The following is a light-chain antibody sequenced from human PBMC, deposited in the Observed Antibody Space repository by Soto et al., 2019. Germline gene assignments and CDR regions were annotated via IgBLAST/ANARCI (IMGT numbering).Light chain of an antibody. V-gene: IGKV3-20*01. Sequence: VLTQSPGTLSLSPGERATLSCRASQSVSSTYLAWYQHKLGQAPRLLIYGASIKASGIPDRFSGSGSGTDFTLTISRLEPEDFAVYYCQQYGSSPRSFGQGT. CDR1: QSVSSTY. J-gene: IGKJ1*01. CDR3: QQYGSSPRS. CDR2: GAS.